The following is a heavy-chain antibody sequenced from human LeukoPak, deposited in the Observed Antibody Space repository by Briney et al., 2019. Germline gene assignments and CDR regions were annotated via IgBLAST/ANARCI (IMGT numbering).Heavy chain of an antibody. CDR1: GGTFSSYA. D-gene: IGHD5-24*01. CDR3: ASNRRDDYNYYFDY. Sequence: SSVKVSCKASGGTFSSYAISWVRQAPGQGLEWMGGIIPIFGTANYAQKFQGRVTITTDESTSTAYMELSSLGSEDTAVYYCASNRRDDYNYYFDYWGQGTLVTVSS. CDR2: IIPIFGTA. J-gene: IGHJ4*02. V-gene: IGHV1-69*05.